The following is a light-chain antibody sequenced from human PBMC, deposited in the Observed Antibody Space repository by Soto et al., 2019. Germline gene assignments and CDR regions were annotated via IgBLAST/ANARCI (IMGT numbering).Light chain of an antibody. V-gene: IGKV1-27*01. CDR1: QGISNY. Sequence: DSRMTQSTSSLSASVGDRVTITCRASQGISNYLAWYQQKPGKVPKLLIYAASTLQSGVPSRFSGSGSGTDFTLTISSLQPEDVATYYCQRGLTFGGGTKVDIK. CDR3: QRGLT. J-gene: IGKJ4*01. CDR2: AAS.